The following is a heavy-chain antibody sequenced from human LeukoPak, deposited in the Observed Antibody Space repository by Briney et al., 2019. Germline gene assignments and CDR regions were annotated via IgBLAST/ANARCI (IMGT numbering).Heavy chain of an antibody. CDR3: ARGSATVTQGLDY. V-gene: IGHV4-31*11. J-gene: IGHJ4*02. D-gene: IGHD4-17*01. Sequence: SETLSLTCAVYGGSFRGYYWSWIRQHPGKGLEWIGYIYYSGSTYYNPPLKSRVTISVDTSKNQFSLKLSSVTAADTAVYYCARGSATVTQGLDYWGQGTLVTVSS. CDR2: IYYSGST. CDR1: GGSFRGYY.